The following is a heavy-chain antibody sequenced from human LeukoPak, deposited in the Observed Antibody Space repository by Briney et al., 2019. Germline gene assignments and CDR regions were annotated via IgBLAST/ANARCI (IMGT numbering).Heavy chain of an antibody. D-gene: IGHD3-22*01. CDR2: INPNSGDT. CDR3: ARGWYYDSTGGYYFDY. J-gene: IGHJ4*02. V-gene: IGHV1-2*02. CDR1: GYIFTAYY. Sequence: ASVKVSCKAPGYIFTAYYMYWVRQAPGQGLEWMGWINPNSGDTKYAQKFQGRVTMTRDTSINTAYMEMSSLRSDDTAVYYCARGWYYDSTGGYYFDYWGQGTLVTASS.